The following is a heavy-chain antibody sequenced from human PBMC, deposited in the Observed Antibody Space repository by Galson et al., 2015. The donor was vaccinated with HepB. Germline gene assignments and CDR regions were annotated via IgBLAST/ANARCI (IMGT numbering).Heavy chain of an antibody. CDR3: SAGYCSSTSCNAVGY. D-gene: IGHD2-2*01. Sequence: SLRLSCAASGFTFSSYEMNWVRQSPGKGLEWVSYISGRGNTIYYADTVKGRFTISRDNAKSSLFLQMNSLRAEDTAVYYCSAGYCSSTSCNAVGYWGQGTLVAVSS. V-gene: IGHV3-48*03. CDR1: GFTFSSYE. J-gene: IGHJ4*02. CDR2: ISGRGNTI.